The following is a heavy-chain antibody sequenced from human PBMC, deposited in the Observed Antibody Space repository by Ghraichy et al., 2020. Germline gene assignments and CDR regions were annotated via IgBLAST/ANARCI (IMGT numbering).Heavy chain of an antibody. V-gene: IGHV3-74*01. J-gene: IGHJ6*02. D-gene: IGHD2-15*01. Sequence: GGSLRLSCAASGFTFSSYWMHWVRQAPGKGLVWVSRINSDGSSTSYADSVKGRFTISRDNAKNTLYLQMNSLRAEETAVYYCARRYCSGGSCYSLEPQIWEDVWGQGTTVTVSS. CDR1: GFTFSSYW. CDR2: INSDGSST. CDR3: ARRYCSGGSCYSLEPQIWEDV.